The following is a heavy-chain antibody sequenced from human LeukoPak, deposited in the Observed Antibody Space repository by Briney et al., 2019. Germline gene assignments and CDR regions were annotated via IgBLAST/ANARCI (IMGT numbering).Heavy chain of an antibody. CDR2: INSDGSST. CDR3: ARGYSSSRRFDP. Sequence: PGGSLRLSCAASGFTFSSYWMHWVRQAPGKGLVWVSRINSDGSSTSYADSVKGRFTISRDNAKNSLYLQMNSLRAEDTAVYYCARGYSSSRRFDPWGQGTLVTVSS. D-gene: IGHD6-6*01. V-gene: IGHV3-74*01. J-gene: IGHJ5*02. CDR1: GFTFSSYW.